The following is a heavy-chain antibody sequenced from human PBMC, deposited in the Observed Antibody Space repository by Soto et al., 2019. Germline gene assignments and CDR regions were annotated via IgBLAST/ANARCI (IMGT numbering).Heavy chain of an antibody. V-gene: IGHV3-74*01. D-gene: IGHD2-8*01. CDR2: INGDGTSI. J-gene: IGHJ5*02. Sequence: EVQLVESGGGLVQPGGSLRLSCAASGFTFTSHWMHWVRQAPGKGPVWVSRINGDGTSISYADSVKGRFTISRDNAKNTLYLQMNRLRAEDTAVYYCARAIIELMGAIRWFDPWGQGTLVTVSS. CDR1: GFTFTSHW. CDR3: ARAIIELMGAIRWFDP.